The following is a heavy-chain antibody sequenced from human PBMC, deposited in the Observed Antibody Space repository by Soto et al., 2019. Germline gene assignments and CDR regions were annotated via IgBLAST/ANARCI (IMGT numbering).Heavy chain of an antibody. J-gene: IGHJ6*02. CDR1: GYSFSSYW. Sequence: GESLKISCKDSGYSFSSYWIGWVRQMPGKGLEWMGIIYPGDSDTRYSPSFQGQVTISADKSISTAYLQWSSLKASDTAMYYCARTASAGKYYYGMDGWGQGNTVPLS. CDR3: ARTASAGKYYYGMDG. V-gene: IGHV5-51*01. D-gene: IGHD6-13*01. CDR2: IYPGDSDT.